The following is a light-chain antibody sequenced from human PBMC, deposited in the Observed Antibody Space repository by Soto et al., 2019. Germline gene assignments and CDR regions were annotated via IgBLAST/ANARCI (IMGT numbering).Light chain of an antibody. J-gene: IGKJ4*01. CDR1: QGISSY. Sequence: AIRMSQSPSSFSASTGDRVTITCRASQGISSYLAWYQQKPGKAPKLLIYAASTLQSGVASRFSGSGSATDFTLTINSLQPEDFATYFCQQGYSMPLTFGGGTKVDIK. CDR2: AAS. CDR3: QQGYSMPLT. V-gene: IGKV1-8*01.